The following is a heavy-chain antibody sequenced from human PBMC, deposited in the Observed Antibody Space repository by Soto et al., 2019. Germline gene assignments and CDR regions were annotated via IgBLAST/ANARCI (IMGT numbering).Heavy chain of an antibody. D-gene: IGHD6-6*01. J-gene: IGHJ4*02. V-gene: IGHV1-46*01. CDR1: GYTFTNFY. Sequence: QVQLVQSGAEVKEPGASVKISCKGSGYTFTNFYIHWVRQAPGQGLEWMGIVNPNGGSTKYAQNFKGRITISRDTSTSTVYMDLSSLRSEDTAVYYCARGLASGHYWGQGTLVTVSS. CDR3: ARGLASGHY. CDR2: VNPNGGST.